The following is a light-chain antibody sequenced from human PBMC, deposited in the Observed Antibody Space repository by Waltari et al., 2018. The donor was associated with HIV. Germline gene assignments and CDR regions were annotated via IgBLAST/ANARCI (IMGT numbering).Light chain of an antibody. J-gene: IGKJ4*01. CDR3: QQYSAYPLT. CDR1: QDITGF. V-gene: IGKV1-16*02. CDR2: GTS. Sequence: DVQMTQSPSSLSVSIGDRVIITCRESQDITGFLAWFQHRPGTAPKSLIYGTSTLQSGVPSSKFSGSGSGTEFILTITNLQPEDTGTYYCQQYSAYPLTFGGGTKVEI.